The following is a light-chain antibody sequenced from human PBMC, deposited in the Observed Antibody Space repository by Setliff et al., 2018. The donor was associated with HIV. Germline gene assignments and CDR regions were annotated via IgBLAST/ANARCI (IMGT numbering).Light chain of an antibody. CDR3: AAWDDSLSGVV. V-gene: IGLV1-47*01. CDR1: SPNIGSNY. Sequence: SVLTQPPSASGTPGQRVTISCSGSSPNIGSNYVFWYRQLPGTAPKLLIYRNNQRPSGVPDRFSGSKSGTSASLAISGLRSEDEADYYCAAWDDSLSGVVFGGGTKVTVL. CDR2: RNN. J-gene: IGLJ2*01.